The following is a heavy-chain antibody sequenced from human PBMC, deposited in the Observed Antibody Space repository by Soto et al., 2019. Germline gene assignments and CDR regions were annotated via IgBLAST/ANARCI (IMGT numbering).Heavy chain of an antibody. Sequence: SQTLSLTCVISGDSVASNTVAWNWIRQSPSGGPEWLGRTYYRSKWSHDYAVSVESRITINPDTSKNQFSLQLDSVTPADTAMYYCARDSPGYGDYVLFDYWGQGTRVTVSS. CDR3: ARDSPGYGDYVLFDY. CDR2: TYYRSKWSH. CDR1: GDSVASNTVA. V-gene: IGHV6-1*01. D-gene: IGHD4-17*01. J-gene: IGHJ4*02.